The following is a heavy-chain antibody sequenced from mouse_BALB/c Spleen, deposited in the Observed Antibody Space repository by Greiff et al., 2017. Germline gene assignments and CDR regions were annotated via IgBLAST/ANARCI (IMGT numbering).Heavy chain of an antibody. D-gene: IGHD1-1*01. J-gene: IGHJ2*01. Sequence: VMLVESGPGLVAPSQSLSITCTVSGFSLTDYGVSWIRQPPGKGLEWLGVIWGGGSTYYNSALKSRLSISKDNSKSQVFLKMNSLQTDDTAMYYCAKHKGYYGSSYYFDYWGQGTTLTVSS. CDR3: AKHKGYYGSSYYFDY. CDR1: GFSLTDYG. CDR2: IWGGGST. V-gene: IGHV2-6-5*01.